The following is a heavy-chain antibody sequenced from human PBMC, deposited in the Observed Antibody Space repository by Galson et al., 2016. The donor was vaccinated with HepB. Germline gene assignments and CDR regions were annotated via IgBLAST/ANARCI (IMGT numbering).Heavy chain of an antibody. V-gene: IGHV5-51*01. CDR2: IYSGDSDT. CDR1: GYSFSNYW. Sequence: QSGAEVKKPGESLRISCKTSGYSFSNYWIAWVRQMPGKGLEWMGIIYSGDSDTRYSPSFQGQVTISADKSIRTSYLQWTRLKASDTAMYYCARKGNFDTLYYGLDVWGQGTVVIVSS. D-gene: IGHD3-22*01. CDR3: ARKGNFDTLYYGLDV. J-gene: IGHJ6*02.